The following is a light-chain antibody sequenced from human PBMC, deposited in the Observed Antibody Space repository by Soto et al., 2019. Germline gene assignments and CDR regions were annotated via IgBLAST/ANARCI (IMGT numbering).Light chain of an antibody. CDR2: DAS. CDR1: QRMSAW. V-gene: IGKV1-5*01. Sequence: DIQMTQSPTTLSASVGDRVIITCRAGQRMSAWLAWYQQKPGKAPTLLIYDASSLENGVPSRFSGSGSGTDFTLTISSLQPDDFATYYCQQYDTYPWTFGQGTKVDIK. CDR3: QQYDTYPWT. J-gene: IGKJ1*01.